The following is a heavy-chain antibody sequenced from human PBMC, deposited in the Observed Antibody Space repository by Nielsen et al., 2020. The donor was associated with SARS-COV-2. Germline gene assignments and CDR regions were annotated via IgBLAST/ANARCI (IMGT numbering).Heavy chain of an antibody. CDR3: AHRHGFGGKRNWFDP. CDR2: IYWNDDK. CDR1: GFSLSTSGVG. Sequence: SGPTLVKPTQTLTLTCTFSGFSLSTSGVGVGWIRQPPGKALEWLALIYWNDDKRYSPSLKSRLTITKDTSKNQVVLTMTNMDPVDTATYYCAHRHGFGGKRNWFDPWGQGTLVTVSS. D-gene: IGHD3-10*01. V-gene: IGHV2-5*01. J-gene: IGHJ5*02.